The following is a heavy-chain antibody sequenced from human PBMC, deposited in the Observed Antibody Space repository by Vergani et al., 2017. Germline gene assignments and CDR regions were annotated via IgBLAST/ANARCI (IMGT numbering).Heavy chain of an antibody. CDR2: FYHSGST. CDR3: ARLTGASVRLGELLDY. V-gene: IGHV4-38-2*01. Sequence: QVQLQESGPGLVKPSETLSLTCAVSGNSISSGYYWGWIRQPPGKGLEWIGSFYHSGSTYYNPSLKSRVTISVDTSKNQFSLKLSSVTAADTAVYYCARLTGASVRLGELLDYWGQGTLVTVSS. D-gene: IGHD3-16*01. J-gene: IGHJ4*02. CDR1: GNSISSGYY.